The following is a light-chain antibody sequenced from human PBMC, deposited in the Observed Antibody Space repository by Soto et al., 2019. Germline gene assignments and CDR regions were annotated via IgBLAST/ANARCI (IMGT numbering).Light chain of an antibody. J-gene: IGLJ1*01. Sequence: QSALTQPASVSGSPGQSITLLCTGTSSEFGIYNSVSWYQQHPGKAPKLMIHDVTNRPSGVSSRFSGSRSGNTASLTISGLQAEDEADYYCSSFTSSSSYVFGPGTKVTVL. V-gene: IGLV2-14*01. CDR3: SSFTSSSSYV. CDR2: DVT. CDR1: SSEFGIYNS.